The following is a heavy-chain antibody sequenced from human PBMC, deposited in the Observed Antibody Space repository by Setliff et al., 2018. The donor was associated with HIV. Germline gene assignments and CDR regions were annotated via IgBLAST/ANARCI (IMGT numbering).Heavy chain of an antibody. J-gene: IGHJ4*02. CDR3: ARQTWEYYDTLTGYYRSPKNFDS. V-gene: IGHV4-39*01. D-gene: IGHD3-9*01. CDR1: GGSINRSNYY. CDR2: ISYTGST. Sequence: SETLSLTCTVPGGSINRSNYYWGWIRQPPGKGLEWIGTISYTGSTYYDPSLKSRVTISLDTSKNQFFLKLSSVTAPDTAIYYCARQTWEYYDTLTGYYRSPKNFDSWGQGTLV.